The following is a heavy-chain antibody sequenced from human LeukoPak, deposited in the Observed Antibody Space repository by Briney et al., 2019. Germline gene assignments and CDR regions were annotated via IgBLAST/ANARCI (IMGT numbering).Heavy chain of an antibody. Sequence: GGSLRLSCAASGFTVSSNYMSWVRQAPGKGLEWVSTFTGSGGTTYYADSVKGRFPISRDNSKNTVYLQMNSLRAEDTAVYYCAKSSITWGQGTLVTVSS. CDR2: FTGSGGTT. CDR1: GFTVSSNY. V-gene: IGHV3-23*01. J-gene: IGHJ4*02. D-gene: IGHD1-20*01. CDR3: AKSSIT.